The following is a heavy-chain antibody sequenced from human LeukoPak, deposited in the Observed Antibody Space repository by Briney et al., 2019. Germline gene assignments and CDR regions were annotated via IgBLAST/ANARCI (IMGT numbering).Heavy chain of an antibody. Sequence: GRSLRLSCAASGFTFSSYAMSWVRQAPGKGLEWVSAIGTAGDTYYPGSVKGRFTISRENAKNSLYLQMNSLRAGDTAVYYCAREAPSGGNSGEYAFDIWGQGTMVTVSS. J-gene: IGHJ3*02. V-gene: IGHV3-13*01. CDR3: AREAPSGGNSGEYAFDI. CDR2: IGTAGDT. D-gene: IGHD4-23*01. CDR1: GFTFSSYA.